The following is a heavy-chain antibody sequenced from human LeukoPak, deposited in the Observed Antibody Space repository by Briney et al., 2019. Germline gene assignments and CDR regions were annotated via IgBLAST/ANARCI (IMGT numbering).Heavy chain of an antibody. Sequence: SETLSLTCDVSDFSIITTYYWGWIRQPPGKGLEWIGNVFHSGSTYYNPSLKSRVTISVDKSKNQFSLKLRSVTAADTAVYYCSRQLYSDSSAWGQGTMVTVSS. CDR3: SRQLYSDSSA. V-gene: IGHV4-38-2*01. D-gene: IGHD3-22*01. CDR2: VFHSGST. J-gene: IGHJ3*01. CDR1: DFSIITTYY.